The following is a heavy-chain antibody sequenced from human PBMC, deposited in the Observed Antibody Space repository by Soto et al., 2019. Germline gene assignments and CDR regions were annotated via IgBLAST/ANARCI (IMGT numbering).Heavy chain of an antibody. CDR3: AKIRSPPGRDCLRISCAHYYYFGMDV. Sequence: QVQLVQSGAEAKKPGSAVRVSCKASGGTFSDHGISWVRQAPGQGLEWMGGIIPFYGTTEYAQKFAARVSITADESTGTVYMELSNLRSEDTAVYFCAKIRSPPGRDCLRISCAHYYYFGMDVWGHGTTVTVSS. V-gene: IGHV1-69*12. J-gene: IGHJ6*02. D-gene: IGHD2-2*01. CDR2: IIPFYGTT. CDR1: GGTFSDHG.